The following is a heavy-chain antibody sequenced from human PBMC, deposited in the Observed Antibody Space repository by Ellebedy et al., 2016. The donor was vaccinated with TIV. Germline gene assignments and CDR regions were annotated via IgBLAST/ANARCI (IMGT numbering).Heavy chain of an antibody. D-gene: IGHD3-3*01. CDR3: ARAFSSYYDFWSGYYRGDYYYYMDV. CDR1: GGSISSYY. CDR2: IYYSGST. J-gene: IGHJ6*03. V-gene: IGHV4-59*01. Sequence: SETLSLXCTVSGGSISSYYWSWIRQPPGKGLEWIGYIYYSGSTNYNPSLKSRVTISVDTSKNQFSLKLSSVTAADTAVYYCARAFSSYYDFWSGYYRGDYYYYMDVWGKGTTVTVSS.